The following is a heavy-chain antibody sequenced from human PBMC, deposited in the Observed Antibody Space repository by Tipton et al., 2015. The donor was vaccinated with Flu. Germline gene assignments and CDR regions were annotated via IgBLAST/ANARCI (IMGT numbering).Heavy chain of an antibody. CDR2: IYASGIT. CDR1: GASISSAGYY. CDR3: ATGAGPGSYPWYYDV. D-gene: IGHD1-26*01. J-gene: IGHJ2*01. V-gene: IGHV4-61*02. Sequence: TLSLTCSVSGASISSAGYYWNWIRQPAGKGLEWIGRIYASGITKYNPSLETRVTLSVDTSKNQFSLNLRSVTAADTAVYYCATGAGPGSYPWYYDVWGRGTLVTVSS.